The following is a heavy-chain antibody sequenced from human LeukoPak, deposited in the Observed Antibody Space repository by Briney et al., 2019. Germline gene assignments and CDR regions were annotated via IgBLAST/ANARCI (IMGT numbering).Heavy chain of an antibody. J-gene: IGHJ5*02. CDR2: MNPNSGNT. V-gene: IGHV1-8*01. D-gene: IGHD1-26*01. CDR1: GYTFTNYD. Sequence: ASVKVSCKASGYTFTNYDIYWVRQATGQGLEWMGWMNPNSGNTGYAQKFQGRVTMTRNTSISTAYMGLSSLRSEDTALYYCARDIAGATKGGWFDTWGQGTPVTVSS. CDR3: ARDIAGATKGGWFDT.